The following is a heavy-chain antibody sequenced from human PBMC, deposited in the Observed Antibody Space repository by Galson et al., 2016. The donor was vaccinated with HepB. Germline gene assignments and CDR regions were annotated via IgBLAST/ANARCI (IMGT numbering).Heavy chain of an antibody. V-gene: IGHV6-1*01. CDR3: ARTNSKTYGGGNLDY. J-gene: IGHJ4*01. CDR2: TYYRSKWFN. CDR1: GDSVSSNSAA. Sequence: CAISGDSVSSNSAAWNWIRQSPSRGLEWLGRTYYRSKWFNDYAPSVKSRINNSPDTSKNQFSLQLNSVTPEDTAVYYCARTNSKTYGGGNLDYWGQGTLVTVSS. D-gene: IGHD4-23*01.